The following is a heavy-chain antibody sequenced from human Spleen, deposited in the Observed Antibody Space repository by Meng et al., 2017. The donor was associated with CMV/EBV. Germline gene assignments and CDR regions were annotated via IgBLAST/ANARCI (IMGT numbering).Heavy chain of an antibody. Sequence: GESLKISCAASGFTFSSYGMHWVRQAPGKGLEWVAVIWYDGSNKYYADSVKGRFTISRDNSKNTLYLQMNSLRVEDSAVYYCVSRSNWYVTEKTVDCWGQGTLVTVSS. CDR2: IWYDGSNK. D-gene: IGHD6-13*01. CDR1: GFTFSSYG. V-gene: IGHV3-33*01. CDR3: VSRSNWYVTEKTVDC. J-gene: IGHJ4*02.